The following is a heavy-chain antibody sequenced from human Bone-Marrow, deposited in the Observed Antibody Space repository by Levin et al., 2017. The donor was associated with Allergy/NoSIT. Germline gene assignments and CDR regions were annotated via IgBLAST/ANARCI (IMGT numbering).Heavy chain of an antibody. CDR1: GFTFSSYA. V-gene: IGHV3-30-3*01. CDR3: ARDPGYRYCSSTSCYGNYYYGMDV. Sequence: GGSLRLSCAASGFTFSSYAMHWVRQAPGKGLEWVAVISYDGSNKYYADSVKGRFTISRDNSKNTLYLQMNSLRAEDTAVYYCARDPGYRYCSSTSCYGNYYYGMDVWGQGTTVTVSS. D-gene: IGHD2-2*01. CDR2: ISYDGSNK. J-gene: IGHJ6*02.